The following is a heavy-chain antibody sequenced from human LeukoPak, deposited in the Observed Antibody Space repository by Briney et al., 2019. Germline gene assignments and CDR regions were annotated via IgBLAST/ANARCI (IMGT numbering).Heavy chain of an antibody. Sequence: GGSLRLSCAASGFTFDDYAMHWVRQAPGKGLEWVSLISWDGGSTYYADSVKGRFTISRDNAKNSLYLQMNSLRAEDTAVYYCARDQHPFDYGDYVVGFNWFDPWGQGTLVTVSS. CDR2: ISWDGGST. CDR3: ARDQHPFDYGDYVVGFNWFDP. V-gene: IGHV3-43D*03. CDR1: GFTFDDYA. D-gene: IGHD4-17*01. J-gene: IGHJ5*02.